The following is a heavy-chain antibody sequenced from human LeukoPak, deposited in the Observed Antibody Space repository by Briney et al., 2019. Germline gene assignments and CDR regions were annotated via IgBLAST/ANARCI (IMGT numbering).Heavy chain of an antibody. J-gene: IGHJ4*02. CDR3: ARQGYCSSTSCYFFDY. V-gene: IGHV4-59*08. CDR1: GXSISNYY. CDR2: IYYSGNT. D-gene: IGHD2-2*01. Sequence: SETLSLTCTVSGXSISNYYWSWIRQPPGKGLEWIGYIYYSGNTNYNPSLTSRLTISVDTSKNQFSLQLTSVTATDTAVYYCARQGYCSSTSCYFFDYWGQGMLVTVSS.